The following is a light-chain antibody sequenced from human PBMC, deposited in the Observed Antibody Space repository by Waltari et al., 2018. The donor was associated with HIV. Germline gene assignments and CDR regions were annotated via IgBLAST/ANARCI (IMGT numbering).Light chain of an antibody. J-gene: IGKJ4*01. CDR2: GTS. V-gene: IGKV1-16*02. CDR3: QQYSAYPLT. CDR1: QDITGF. Sequence: DVQMTQSLSYPSASIGDSVIITCRASQDITGFLACFQHRPGTAPKSLIYGTSTLQSGVPSSKFTGSGSGTEFTLTITNLQPEDTGTYYCQQYSAYPLTFGGGTKVEI.